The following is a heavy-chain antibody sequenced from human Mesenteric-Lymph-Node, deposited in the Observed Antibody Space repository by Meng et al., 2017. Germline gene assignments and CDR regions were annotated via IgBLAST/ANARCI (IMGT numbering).Heavy chain of an antibody. D-gene: IGHD4-17*01. V-gene: IGHV6-1*01. Sequence: SQTLSLTCAISGDSVSSNSAAWNWIRQSPSRGLEWLGRTYYRSKWYNDYAVSVKSRITINPDTSKNQFSLKLSSVTAADTAVYFCARDDYDVYHEEYFALWGQGTLVTVSS. CDR3: ARDDYDVYHEEYFAL. J-gene: IGHJ1*01. CDR2: TYYRSKWYN. CDR1: GDSVSSNSAA.